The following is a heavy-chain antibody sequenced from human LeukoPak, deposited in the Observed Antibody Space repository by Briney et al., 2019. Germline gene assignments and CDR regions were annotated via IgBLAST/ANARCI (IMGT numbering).Heavy chain of an antibody. V-gene: IGHV4-39*07. CDR2: IYYSGST. Sequence: SETLSLTCTVFGGSISSSSYYWGWIRQPPGKGLEWIGSIYYSGSTYYNPSLKSRVTISVDTSKNQFSLKLSSVTAADTAVYYCANTVKRLGILFYSSWYELNAFDIWGQGTMVTVSS. CDR3: ANTVKRLGILFYSSWYELNAFDI. J-gene: IGHJ3*02. D-gene: IGHD6-13*01. CDR1: GGSISSSSYY.